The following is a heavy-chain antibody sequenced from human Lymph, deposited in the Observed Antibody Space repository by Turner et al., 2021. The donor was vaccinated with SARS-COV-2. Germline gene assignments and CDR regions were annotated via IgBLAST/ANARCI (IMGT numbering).Heavy chain of an antibody. CDR2: ISISSSTI. CDR3: ARDRGGYGAYYYGMDV. Sequence: DVQLVESGGGLVQPGGSLILSCAASVFTFSSYSMNWVRQAPGKGLEWVSYISISSSTIYYADSVKGRFTISRDNAKNSLYLQMKSLRDEDTAVYYCARDRGGYGAYYYGMDVWGQGTTVTVSS. CDR1: VFTFSSYS. V-gene: IGHV3-48*02. D-gene: IGHD2-15*01. J-gene: IGHJ6*02.